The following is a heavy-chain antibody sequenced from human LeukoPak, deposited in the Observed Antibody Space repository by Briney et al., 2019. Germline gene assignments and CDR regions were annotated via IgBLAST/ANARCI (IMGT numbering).Heavy chain of an antibody. CDR3: ARPAVYGSGSSVDY. J-gene: IGHJ4*02. CDR2: IYYSGST. CDR1: GGSISSYY. V-gene: IGHV4-59*08. D-gene: IGHD3-10*01. Sequence: SETLSLTCTVSGGSISSYYWSWIRQPPGKGLEWIGYIYYSGSTNYNPSLKSRVTISVDTSKNQFSLKLSSVTAADTAVYYCARPAVYGSGSSVDYWGQGTLVTVSS.